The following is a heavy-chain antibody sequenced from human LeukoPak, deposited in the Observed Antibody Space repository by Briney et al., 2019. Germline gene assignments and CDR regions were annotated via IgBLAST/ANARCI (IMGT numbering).Heavy chain of an antibody. CDR2: IGSSSSYI. D-gene: IGHD3-22*01. CDR1: GFTFSSYS. Sequence: GGSLRLSCAASGFTFSSYSMNWVRQAPGKGLEWVSSIGSSSSYIYYADSVKGRFTISRDNAKNSLYLQMNSLRAEDTAVYYCARDDDSSGYLDYYYYGMDVWGQGTTVTVS. V-gene: IGHV3-21*01. CDR3: ARDDDSSGYLDYYYYGMDV. J-gene: IGHJ6*02.